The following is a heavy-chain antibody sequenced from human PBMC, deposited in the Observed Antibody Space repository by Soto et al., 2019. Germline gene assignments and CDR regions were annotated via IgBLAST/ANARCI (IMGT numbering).Heavy chain of an antibody. D-gene: IGHD3-22*01. Sequence: QVQLVQSGAEVKKPGSSVKVSCNASGGTFSSYAISWVRQAPGQGLEWMGGIIPIFGTANYAQKFQGRVTITADESTSTAYMELSSPTSEDTAVYYCARDKVGYYDSSGYYRVSVPPDYYYGMDVWGQGTTVTVSS. J-gene: IGHJ6*02. CDR2: IIPIFGTA. V-gene: IGHV1-69*01. CDR3: ARDKVGYYDSSGYYRVSVPPDYYYGMDV. CDR1: GGTFSSYA.